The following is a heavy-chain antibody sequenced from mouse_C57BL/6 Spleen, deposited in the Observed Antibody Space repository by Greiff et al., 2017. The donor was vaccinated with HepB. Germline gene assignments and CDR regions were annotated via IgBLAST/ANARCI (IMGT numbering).Heavy chain of an antibody. CDR3: AREGVYYYGSSLFAY. Sequence: QVQLQQPGAELVKPGASVKLSCKASGYTFTSYWMHWVKQRPGQGLEWIGMIHPNSGSTNYNEKFKSKATLTVDKSSSTASMQLSSLTSEDSAVYYCAREGVYYYGSSLFAYWGQGTLVTVSA. J-gene: IGHJ3*01. D-gene: IGHD1-1*01. CDR2: IHPNSGST. V-gene: IGHV1-64*01. CDR1: GYTFTSYW.